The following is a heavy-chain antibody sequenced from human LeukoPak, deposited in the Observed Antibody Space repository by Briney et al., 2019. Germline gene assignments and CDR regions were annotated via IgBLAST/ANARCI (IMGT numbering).Heavy chain of an antibody. CDR1: GFTFSGSW. Sequence: GGSLRLSCAASGFTFSGSWMSWVRQAPGKGLEWLANIKEDGSKTYYVDSVTGRFTISRDNAKNSLYLQMNSLGAEDTAVYFCARGGTRGSADLWGQGTLVTVSS. V-gene: IGHV3-7*01. J-gene: IGHJ5*02. D-gene: IGHD3-16*01. CDR3: ARGGTRGSADL. CDR2: IKEDGSKT.